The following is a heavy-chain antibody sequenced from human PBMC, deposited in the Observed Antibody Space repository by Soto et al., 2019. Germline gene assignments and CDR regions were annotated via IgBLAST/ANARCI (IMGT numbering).Heavy chain of an antibody. CDR1: GYTFTSYG. CDR2: ISVYNGNT. D-gene: IGHD3-10*01. Sequence: GASVKVSCKASGYTFTSYGISWVRQAPGQGLEWMGWISVYNGNTNYAQKLQGRVTMTTDTSTSTAYMELRSLRSDDTVVYYCARFPHGSGSYQVWFDPWGQGTLVTVSS. J-gene: IGHJ5*02. CDR3: ARFPHGSGSYQVWFDP. V-gene: IGHV1-18*01.